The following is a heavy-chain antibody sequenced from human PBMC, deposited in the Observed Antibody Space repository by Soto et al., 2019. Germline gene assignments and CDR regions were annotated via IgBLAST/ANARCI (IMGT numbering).Heavy chain of an antibody. J-gene: IGHJ3*02. Sequence: ASVKVSCKASGYTFTSYGISWVRQAPGQGLEWMGWISAYNGNTNYAQKLQGRVTMTTDTSTSTAYMELRSLRSDDTAVYYCARVSDSSGYYDAFDIWGQGTMVTVSS. CDR1: GYTFTSYG. CDR3: ARVSDSSGYYDAFDI. CDR2: ISAYNGNT. D-gene: IGHD3-22*01. V-gene: IGHV1-18*04.